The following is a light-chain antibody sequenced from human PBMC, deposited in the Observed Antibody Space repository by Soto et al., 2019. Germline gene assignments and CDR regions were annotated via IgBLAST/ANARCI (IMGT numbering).Light chain of an antibody. CDR3: QQYNIYPDCT. Sequence: DIQMTQSPSTLSASVGDRVTITCRASQSISSWLAWYQQKPGKAPKLLIYDASSLESGVPSRFSGSGSGTEFTLTISSLQPDDFATYYCQQYNIYPDCTFGQGTKLEIK. J-gene: IGKJ2*02. CDR2: DAS. CDR1: QSISSW. V-gene: IGKV1-5*01.